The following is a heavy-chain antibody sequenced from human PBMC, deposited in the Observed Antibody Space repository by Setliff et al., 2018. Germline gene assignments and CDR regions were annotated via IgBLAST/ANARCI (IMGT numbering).Heavy chain of an antibody. V-gene: IGHV3-49*04. CDR2: IRSKAYGGTT. J-gene: IGHJ6*03. D-gene: IGHD3-3*01. CDR1: GFTFGDYA. CDR3: TREASVDFWSGYPYYYYMDV. Sequence: LRLSCTASGFTFGDYAMSWVRQAPGKGLEWVGFIRSKAYGGTTEYAASVKGRFTISRDDSKSIAYLQMNSLKTEDTAVYYCTREASVDFWSGYPYYYYMDVWGKGTTVTAP.